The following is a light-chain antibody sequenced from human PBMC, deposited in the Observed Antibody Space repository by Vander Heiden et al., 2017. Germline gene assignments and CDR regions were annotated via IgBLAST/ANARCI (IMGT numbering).Light chain of an antibody. CDR1: QGISSY. Sequence: ILMTQSPSPLSACVGDRVTITCRASQGISSYLNWYQQKPGKAPKLLIYAASSLQSGVPSSFSGSGSGTDFTLTISSLQPEDFATYYCQQSYSTLLTFGGGTKVEIK. CDR3: QQSYSTLLT. J-gene: IGKJ4*01. V-gene: IGKV1-39*01. CDR2: AAS.